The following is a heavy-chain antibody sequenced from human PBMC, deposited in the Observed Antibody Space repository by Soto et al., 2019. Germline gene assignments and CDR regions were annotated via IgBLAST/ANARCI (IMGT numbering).Heavy chain of an antibody. CDR3: AKDKERERYGYTSKHFDY. Sequence: GGSLRLSCAASGFTFSSYAMSWVRQAPGKGLEWVSAISGSGGSTYYADSVKGRFTISRDNSKNTLYLQMNSLRAEDTAVYYCAKDKERERYGYTSKHFDYWGQGTLVTVSS. D-gene: IGHD3-16*01. J-gene: IGHJ4*02. CDR1: GFTFSSYA. V-gene: IGHV3-23*01. CDR2: ISGSGGST.